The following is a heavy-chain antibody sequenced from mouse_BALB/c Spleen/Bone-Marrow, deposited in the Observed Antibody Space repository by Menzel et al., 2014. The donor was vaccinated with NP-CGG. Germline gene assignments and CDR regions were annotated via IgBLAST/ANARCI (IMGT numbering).Heavy chain of an antibody. J-gene: IGHJ4*01. D-gene: IGHD3-3*01. CDR3: TRGWDAMDY. CDR2: IHPGSGGT. CDR1: GYTFTDYE. Sequence: QVQLKESGAELVRPGASVKLSCKALGYTFTDYEIHWVKQTPEHGLEWIGAIHPGSGGTAYNRKFKGKATLTVDKSSNTAHMELSSLTSEDSAVYYCTRGWDAMDYWGQGTSVTVSS. V-gene: IGHV1-15*01.